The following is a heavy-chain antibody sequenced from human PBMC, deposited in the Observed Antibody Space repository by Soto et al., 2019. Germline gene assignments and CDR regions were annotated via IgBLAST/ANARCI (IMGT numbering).Heavy chain of an antibody. CDR2: IYYSGST. J-gene: IGHJ6*03. CDR1: GGSISSYY. D-gene: IGHD2-21*01. CDR3: ARLSDSLYYYYMDV. Sequence: SETLSLTCTVSGGSISSYYWSWIRQPPGKGLEWIGYIYYSGSTNYNPSLKSRVTISVDTSKNQFSLKLSSVTAADTAVYYCARLSDSLYYYYMDVWGKGTTVTVSS. V-gene: IGHV4-59*08.